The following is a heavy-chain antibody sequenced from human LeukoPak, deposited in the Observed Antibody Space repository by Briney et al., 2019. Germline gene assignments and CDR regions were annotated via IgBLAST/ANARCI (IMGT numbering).Heavy chain of an antibody. Sequence: PGGSLRLSCAASGFTFSSYAMNWVRQAPGKELECISAISGSGDSTYYADSVKGRFTISRDNSKNTLYLQMNSLRAEDTAVYYCARNVSGQYFDIWGRGTLVTVPS. V-gene: IGHV3-23*01. CDR3: ARNVSGQYFDI. CDR2: ISGSGDST. CDR1: GFTFSSYA. D-gene: IGHD2/OR15-2a*01. J-gene: IGHJ2*01.